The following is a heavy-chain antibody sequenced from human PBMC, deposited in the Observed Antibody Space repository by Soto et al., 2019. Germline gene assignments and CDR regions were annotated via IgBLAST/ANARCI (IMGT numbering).Heavy chain of an antibody. CDR2: VSSNGVGT. V-gene: IGHV3-23*01. J-gene: IGHJ4*02. D-gene: IGHD3-3*01. CDR3: ARRFPESPVFDQ. Sequence: PGGSLRLSCAASGFTFSSYAMSWVRQAPGKGLEWVSTVSSNGVGTYYADSVRGRFTISRDNSKNTLYLQMNSLRAEDTAIYSCARRFPESPVFDQWGQGTLVTVSS. CDR1: GFTFSSYA.